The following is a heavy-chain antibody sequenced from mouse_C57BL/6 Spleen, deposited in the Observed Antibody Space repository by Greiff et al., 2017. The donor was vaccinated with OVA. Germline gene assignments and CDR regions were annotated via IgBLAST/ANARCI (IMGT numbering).Heavy chain of an antibody. CDR3: AREGDYGSSFDY. CDR1: GYAFSSSW. Sequence: QVQLQQSGPELVKPGASVKISCKASGYAFSSSWMTWVKQRPGKGLEWIGRIYPGDGDTNYNGKFKGKATLTADKTSSTAYMQLSSLTSEDSAVYFCAREGDYGSSFDYWGQGTTLTVSS. V-gene: IGHV1-82*01. CDR2: IYPGDGDT. D-gene: IGHD1-1*01. J-gene: IGHJ2*01.